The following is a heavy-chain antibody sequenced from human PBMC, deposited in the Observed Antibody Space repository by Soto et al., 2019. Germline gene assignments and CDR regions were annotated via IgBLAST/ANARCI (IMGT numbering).Heavy chain of an antibody. D-gene: IGHD3-16*01. CDR1: GFTFSSYA. V-gene: IGHV3-30-3*01. Sequence: QVQLVESGGGVVQPGRSLRLSCAASGFTFSSYAMHWVRQAPGKGLEWVAVISYDGSNKYYADSVKGRFTISRDNSKNTLYLQMNSLRAEDTAVYYCARVTELITFGEHDYWGQGTLVTVSS. CDR3: ARVTELITFGEHDY. J-gene: IGHJ4*02. CDR2: ISYDGSNK.